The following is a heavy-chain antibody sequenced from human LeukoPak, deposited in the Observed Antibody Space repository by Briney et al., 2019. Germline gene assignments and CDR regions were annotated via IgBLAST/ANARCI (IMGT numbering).Heavy chain of an antibody. Sequence: GGSLRLSCAASGFTFSSYGMQWVRQAPGKGLEWVAFIRYDGSNKYYAASVEGRFTISRDNSKNTLYLQMNSLSGDDTAVYYCAKDLEGATVGIRYWGQGTLVTVSS. D-gene: IGHD6-13*01. J-gene: IGHJ4*02. V-gene: IGHV3-30*02. CDR3: AKDLEGATVGIRY. CDR1: GFTFSSYG. CDR2: IRYDGSNK.